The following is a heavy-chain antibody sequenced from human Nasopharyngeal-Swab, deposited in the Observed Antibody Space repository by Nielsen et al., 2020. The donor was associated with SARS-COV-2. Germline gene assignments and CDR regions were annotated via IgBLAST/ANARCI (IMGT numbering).Heavy chain of an antibody. CDR3: ARLKYDFWNGPPEDY. J-gene: IGHJ4*02. CDR2: IKQDGSEI. D-gene: IGHD3-3*01. CDR1: GFTFSNYW. V-gene: IGHV3-7*01. Sequence: GGSLRLSCAASGFTFSNYWMSWVRQAPGKGLEWVANIKQDGSEIYYVDSLKGRFTISRDNAKNSLYLQMNSLRAEDTAVYYCARLKYDFWNGPPEDYWSQGTLVTVSS.